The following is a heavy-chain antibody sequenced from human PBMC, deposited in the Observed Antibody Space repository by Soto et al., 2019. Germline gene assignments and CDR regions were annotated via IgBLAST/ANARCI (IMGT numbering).Heavy chain of an antibody. V-gene: IGHV5-51*01. J-gene: IGHJ4*02. CDR3: ARSHSTGGYYYGEPAVLSEPCFDY. Sequence: GESLKISCKGSGYSFTSYWIGWVRQMPGKGLEWMGIIYPGDSDTRYSPSFQGQVTISADKSISTAYLQWSSLKASDTAMYYCARSHSTGGYYYGEPAVLSEPCFDYWGQGTLVTVSS. D-gene: IGHD3-22*01. CDR2: IYPGDSDT. CDR1: GYSFTSYW.